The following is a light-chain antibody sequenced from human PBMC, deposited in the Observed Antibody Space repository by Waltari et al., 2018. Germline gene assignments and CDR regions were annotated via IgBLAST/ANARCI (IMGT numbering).Light chain of an antibody. V-gene: IGKV1-5*03. CDR3: QQYGSYPYT. CDR1: QRFTKW. J-gene: IGKJ2*01. CDR2: QAS. Sequence: DIHLTQSPSTLSASVGDRVTITCRASQRFTKWLAWYQQKSGKAPELLIHQASILEDGVPSRFNGSGSGTEFTLIISSLQPEDFATYFCQQYGSYPYTFGQGTTLENK.